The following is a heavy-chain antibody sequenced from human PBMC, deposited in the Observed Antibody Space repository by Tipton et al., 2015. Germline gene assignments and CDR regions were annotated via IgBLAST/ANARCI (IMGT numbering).Heavy chain of an antibody. CDR3: ARGYSPRRWFDP. J-gene: IGHJ5*02. CDR2: IYSGDSDA. D-gene: IGHD5-18*01. Sequence: QLVQSGAVVKKPGESLKISCKGSEDIFRSYWIGWVRQMPGKGLEWMGIIYSGDSDAKYSPSFEGQVTISADKSINTAYLQRRSLKTSDTAMYCCARGYSPRRWFDPWGQGTLVTVSS. V-gene: IGHV5-51*01. CDR1: EDIFRSYW.